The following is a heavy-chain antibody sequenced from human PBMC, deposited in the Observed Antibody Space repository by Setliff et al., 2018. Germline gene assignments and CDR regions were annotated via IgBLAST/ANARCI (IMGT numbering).Heavy chain of an antibody. CDR1: GDSITSGSVY. Sequence: SETLSLTCTVSGDSITSGSVYWSWIRQPAGKGLEWIGRTFPTGTTNYNPDLKSRVTMSVDTSKKRFSLMLRSVTAADTAIYYCARYNSSAACFDLWGPGTLVTVSS. D-gene: IGHD1-20*01. J-gene: IGHJ5*02. V-gene: IGHV4-61*02. CDR2: TFPTGTT. CDR3: ARYNSSAACFDL.